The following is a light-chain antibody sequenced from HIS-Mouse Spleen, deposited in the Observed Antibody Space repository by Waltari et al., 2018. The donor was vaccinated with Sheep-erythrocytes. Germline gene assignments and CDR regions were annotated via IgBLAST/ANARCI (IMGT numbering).Light chain of an antibody. Sequence: SYELTQPPSVSVSPGQTASITCSGDKLGDKYACWYQQKPGQSPVLVIYQDSNRPSGVPDRFSGSKSGTSASLAITGLQAEDEADYYCQSYDSSLSGSVFGTGTKVTVL. CDR1: KLGDKY. CDR2: QDS. CDR3: QSYDSSLSGSV. J-gene: IGLJ1*01. V-gene: IGLV3-1*01.